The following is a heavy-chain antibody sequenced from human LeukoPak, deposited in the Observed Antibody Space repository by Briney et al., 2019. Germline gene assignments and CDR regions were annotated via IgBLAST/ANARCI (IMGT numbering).Heavy chain of an antibody. J-gene: IGHJ3*02. CDR1: GFTFSSYG. CDR2: ISSSSSTI. Sequence: GGSLRLSCAASGFTFSSYGMHWVRQAPGKGLEWVSYISSSSSTIYYADSVKGRFTISRDNAMNSVYLQMNSLRAEDTAVYYCARAKRNGFDIWGQGTMVTVS. CDR3: ARAKRNGFDI. V-gene: IGHV3-48*01.